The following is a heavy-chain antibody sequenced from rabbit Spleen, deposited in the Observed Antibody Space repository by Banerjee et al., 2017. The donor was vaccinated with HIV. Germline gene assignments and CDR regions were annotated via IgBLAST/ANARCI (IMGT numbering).Heavy chain of an antibody. D-gene: IGHD8-1*01. Sequence: QSLEESGGDLVKPGASLTLTCTASGVSFSSSSYMCWVRQAPGKGLELIGCIYIPSDSTWYASWVNGRFTISKTSSTTVTLQMTSLTAADTATYFCARNTYGGGGWTTLNLWGQGTLVTVS. CDR3: ARNTYGGGGWTTLNL. CDR2: IYIPSDST. CDR1: GVSFSSSSY. J-gene: IGHJ4*01. V-gene: IGHV1S40*01.